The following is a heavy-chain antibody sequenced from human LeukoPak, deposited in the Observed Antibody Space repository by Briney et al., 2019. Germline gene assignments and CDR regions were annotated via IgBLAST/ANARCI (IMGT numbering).Heavy chain of an antibody. D-gene: IGHD3-3*01. Sequence: PGGSLRLSCAASGFTFSSYTMNWVRQPPGKGLEWVSNIGTSSTTIYYADSVKGRFTISRDNAKNSLYLQMNSLRAEDTAVYYCARDFLGSIDYWGQGTLVTVSS. J-gene: IGHJ4*02. V-gene: IGHV3-48*01. CDR2: IGTSSTTI. CDR3: ARDFLGSIDY. CDR1: GFTFSSYT.